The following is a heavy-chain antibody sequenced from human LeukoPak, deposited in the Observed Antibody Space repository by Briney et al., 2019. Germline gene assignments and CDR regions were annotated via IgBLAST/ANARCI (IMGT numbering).Heavy chain of an antibody. J-gene: IGHJ2*01. D-gene: IGHD1-26*01. CDR1: GFTFSNYG. CDR2: IWYDGSNK. V-gene: IGHV3-33*06. Sequence: GGSLRLSCAASGFTFSNYGMHWVRQAPGKGLEWVAVIWYDGSNKYYADSVKGRFTISRDNSKNTLFLHMNTLRAEDTAIYYCAKDRTVGASYWYFDLWGRGTLVTVSS. CDR3: AKDRTVGASYWYFDL.